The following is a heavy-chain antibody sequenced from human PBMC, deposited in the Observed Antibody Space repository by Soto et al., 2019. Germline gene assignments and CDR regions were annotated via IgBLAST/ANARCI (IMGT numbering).Heavy chain of an antibody. Sequence: AAVKVSCPASGYTFTSYGISWVRQAPGQGLEWMGWISAYNGNTNYAQKLQGRVTMTTDTSTSTAYMELRSLRSDDTAVYYCGNDTRGSTLFGMDAWGQGTMVTVSS. J-gene: IGHJ6*02. CDR3: GNDTRGSTLFGMDA. V-gene: IGHV1-18*01. D-gene: IGHD2-15*01. CDR2: ISAYNGNT. CDR1: GYTFTSYG.